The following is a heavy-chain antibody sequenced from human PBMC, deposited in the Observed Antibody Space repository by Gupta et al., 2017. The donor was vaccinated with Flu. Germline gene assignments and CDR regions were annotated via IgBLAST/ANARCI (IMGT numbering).Heavy chain of an antibody. J-gene: IGHJ3*02. Sequence: EEQLVESGGGLVQPGRSLRLSCAASGFSIEDYAMHWVRQVPGKGLEWVSGISWNNGNIAYAGPVKGRFTISRDNAKNSLYLQMNSLRAEDTALYYCARGDAFDIWGQGTMVTVSS. CDR1: GFSIEDYA. CDR3: ARGDAFDI. D-gene: IGHD3-16*01. V-gene: IGHV3-9*01. CDR2: ISWNNGNI.